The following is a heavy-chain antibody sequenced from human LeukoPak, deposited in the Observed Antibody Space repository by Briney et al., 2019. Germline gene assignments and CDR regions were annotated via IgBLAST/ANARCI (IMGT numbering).Heavy chain of an antibody. CDR2: ISSSGSTI. D-gene: IGHD2-2*01. CDR3: ARGTLGYCSSTSCLTFDY. J-gene: IGHJ4*02. CDR1: GFTFSDYY. Sequence: GGSLRLSCAASGFTFSDYYMSWIRQAPGKGLEWVSYISSSGSTIYYADSVKGRFTISRDNAKNSLYLQMNSLRAEDTAVYYCARGTLGYCSSTSCLTFDYWGQGTLVTVSS. V-gene: IGHV3-11*01.